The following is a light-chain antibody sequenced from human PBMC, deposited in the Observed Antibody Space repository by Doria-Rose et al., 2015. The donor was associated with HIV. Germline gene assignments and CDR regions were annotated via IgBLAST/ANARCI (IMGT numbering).Light chain of an antibody. J-gene: IGKJ1*01. CDR3: QQTYSSPPWT. CDR2: AAS. Sequence: MTKSPPSLSASIGDRVTITCRASQTVSTYLNWFQQEPGKAPKLLIYAASRLQSGVPSRFSGSGSGTDFTLTISGLQPGDFATYYCQQTYSSPPWTFGQGTKVEMK. CDR1: QTVSTY. V-gene: IGKV1-39*01.